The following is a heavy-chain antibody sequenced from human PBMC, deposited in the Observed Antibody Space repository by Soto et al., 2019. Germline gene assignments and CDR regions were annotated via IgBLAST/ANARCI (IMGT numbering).Heavy chain of an antibody. Sequence: SETLSLTCVVSGGSISSSNWWSWVRQPPGKGLEWIGEIYHSGSTNYNPSLKSRITISVDKSKKQFSLKLSSVTAADTAVYYCPGNSSSSGTRIDYWGQGTLVTVSS. D-gene: IGHD6-13*01. CDR2: IYHSGST. V-gene: IGHV4-4*02. CDR1: GGSISSSNW. CDR3: PGNSSSSGTRIDY. J-gene: IGHJ4*02.